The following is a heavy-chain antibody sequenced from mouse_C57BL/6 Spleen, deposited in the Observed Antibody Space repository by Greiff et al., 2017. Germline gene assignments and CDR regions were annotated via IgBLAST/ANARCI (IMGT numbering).Heavy chain of an antibody. CDR3: ARTIGDYCGSSYCDD. CDR2: INPNNGGT. CDR1: GYTFTDYY. Sequence: EVQLQQSGPELVKPGASVKISCKASGYTFTDYYMNWVKQSHGKSLEWIGDINPNNGGTSYNQKFKGKATLNVDKSSITAYMELRSLTSEDAAVYYCARTIGDYCGSSYCDDWGQGTTLTVSS. J-gene: IGHJ2*01. V-gene: IGHV1-26*01. D-gene: IGHD1-1*01.